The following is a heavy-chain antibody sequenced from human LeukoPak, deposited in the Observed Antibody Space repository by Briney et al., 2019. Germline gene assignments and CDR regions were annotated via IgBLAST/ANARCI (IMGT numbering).Heavy chain of an antibody. D-gene: IGHD2-21*01. J-gene: IGHJ6*03. V-gene: IGHV4-4*07. CDR2: IYTSGST. CDR3: ATTRDCGGDCYSDYYYYMDV. CDR1: GGSISSYY. Sequence: SETLSLTCTVSGGSISSYYWSWIRQPAGKGLGWIGRIYTSGSTNYNPSLKSRVTMSVDTSKNQFSLKLSSVTAADTAVYYCATTRDCGGDCYSDYYYYMDVWGKGTTVTVSS.